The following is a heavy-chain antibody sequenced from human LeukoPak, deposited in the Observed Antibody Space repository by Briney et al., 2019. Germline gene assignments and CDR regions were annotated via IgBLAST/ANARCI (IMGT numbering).Heavy chain of an antibody. J-gene: IGHJ6*03. V-gene: IGHV3-11*04. CDR3: ARCAGTPQYYYYYYYMDV. Sequence: GGSLRLSCVASGFTFSDYFMSWIRQAPGKGLEWLSYISIRGSTIYYADSVKGRFTISRDSAKNSLYLQMNSLRAEDTAVYYCARCAGTPQYYYYYYYMDVWGKGTTVTVSS. D-gene: IGHD1-7*01. CDR1: GFTFSDYF. CDR2: ISIRGSTI.